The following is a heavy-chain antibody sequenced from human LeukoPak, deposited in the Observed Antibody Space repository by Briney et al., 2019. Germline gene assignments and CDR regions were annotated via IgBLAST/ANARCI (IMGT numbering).Heavy chain of an antibody. Sequence: ASVKVSCKASGYTFTGYYMHWVRQAPGQGLEWMGRINLNSGGTNYAQKFQGRVTMTRDTSISTAYMELSRLRSDDTAVYYCARDGAPYYYDSSGYYYSDYWGQGTLVTVSS. D-gene: IGHD3-22*01. V-gene: IGHV1-2*06. CDR3: ARDGAPYYYDSSGYYYSDY. J-gene: IGHJ4*02. CDR1: GYTFTGYY. CDR2: INLNSGGT.